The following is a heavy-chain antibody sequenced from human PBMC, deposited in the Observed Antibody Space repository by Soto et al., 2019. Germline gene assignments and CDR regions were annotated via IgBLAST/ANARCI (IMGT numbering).Heavy chain of an antibody. CDR2: INPNSGGT. J-gene: IGHJ6*02. D-gene: IGHD6-19*01. Sequence: ASVKVSCKASGYTFTGYYMHWVRQAPGQGLEWMGWINPNSGGTNYAQKFQGRVTMTRDTSISTAYMELSRLRSDDTAVYYCARDKAYSSGWSTTYYYGMDVWGQGTTVTVSS. CDR1: GYTFTGYY. CDR3: ARDKAYSSGWSTTYYYGMDV. V-gene: IGHV1-2*02.